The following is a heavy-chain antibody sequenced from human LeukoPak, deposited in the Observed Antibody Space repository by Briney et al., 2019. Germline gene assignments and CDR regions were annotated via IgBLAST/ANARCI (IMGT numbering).Heavy chain of an antibody. CDR2: ISWNSGSR. J-gene: IGHJ4*02. CDR1: GFSFDDYA. Sequence: GGSLRLSCAASGFSFDDYAMHWVRQAPGKGLEWVAGISWNSGSRGYADSVKGRFTISRDNAKNSLYLQMNSLRAEDTAVYYCARGGQPGGETDYWGQGTLVTVSS. D-gene: IGHD1-14*01. V-gene: IGHV3-9*01. CDR3: ARGGQPGGETDY.